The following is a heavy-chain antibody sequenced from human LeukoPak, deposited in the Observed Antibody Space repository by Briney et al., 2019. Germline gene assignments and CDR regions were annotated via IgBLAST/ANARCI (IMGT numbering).Heavy chain of an antibody. CDR2: IYYSGST. Sequence: PSETLSLTCTVSGGSISRGGYYWSWIRQHPGKGLEWIGYIYYSGSTYYNPSLKSRVTISVDTSKNQFSLKLSSVTAADTAVYYCARGQRHRTTMIVVVIIGRSFDYWGQGTLVTVSS. CDR1: GGSISRGGYY. D-gene: IGHD3-22*01. CDR3: ARGQRHRTTMIVVVIIGRSFDY. J-gene: IGHJ4*02. V-gene: IGHV4-31*03.